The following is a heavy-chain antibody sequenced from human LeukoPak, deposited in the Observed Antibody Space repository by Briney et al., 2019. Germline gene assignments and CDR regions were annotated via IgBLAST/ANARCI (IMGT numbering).Heavy chain of an antibody. J-gene: IGHJ3*02. Sequence: ASVKVSCKASGYTFTGYYMHWVRQAPGQGLEWMGWINPNSGGTNYAQKFQGRVTMTRDASISTAYMELSRLRSDDTAVNYCASKLEPPYAFDIWGQGTMVTVSS. CDR2: INPNSGGT. CDR1: GYTFTGYY. V-gene: IGHV1-2*02. D-gene: IGHD1-1*01. CDR3: ASKLEPPYAFDI.